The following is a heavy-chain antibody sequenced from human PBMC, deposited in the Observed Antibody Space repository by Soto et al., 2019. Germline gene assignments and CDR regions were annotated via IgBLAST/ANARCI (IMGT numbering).Heavy chain of an antibody. D-gene: IGHD1-7*01. CDR3: ARGGIIGTPPYY. CDR2: IFPGDSDT. Sequence: PGESLKISCQGSGYNFGAYWIGWVRQMPGKGLEGMGIIFPGDSDTRYRPSFEGQVTISVDRSINTAYLQWSSLQASDTVMYFCARGGIIGTPPYYWGQRSQVTVSS. CDR1: GYNFGAYW. V-gene: IGHV5-51*01. J-gene: IGHJ4*02.